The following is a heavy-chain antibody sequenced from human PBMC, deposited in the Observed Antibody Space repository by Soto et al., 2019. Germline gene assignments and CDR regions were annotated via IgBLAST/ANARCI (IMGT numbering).Heavy chain of an antibody. CDR3: TTEGWLYSSSWYPPNYYYYGMDV. D-gene: IGHD6-13*01. CDR2: IKSKTDGGTT. J-gene: IGHJ6*02. V-gene: IGHV3-15*07. Sequence: GGSLRLSCAASGFTFSNAWMNWVRQAPGKGLEWVGRIKSKTDGGTTDYAAPVKGRFTISRDDSKNTLYLQMNSLKTEDTAVYYCTTEGWLYSSSWYPPNYYYYGMDVWGQGTTVTVSS. CDR1: GFTFSNAW.